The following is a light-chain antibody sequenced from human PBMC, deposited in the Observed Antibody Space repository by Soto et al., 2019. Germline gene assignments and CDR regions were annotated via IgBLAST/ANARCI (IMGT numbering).Light chain of an antibody. V-gene: IGKV3-20*01. J-gene: IGKJ1*01. CDR2: GAS. CDR1: QSVSSSY. Sequence: EIVLTQSAGTLSLSPGDRATLSCRASQSVSSSYLAWYQQKPGQAPRLLIYGASSRATGIPDRFSGSGSGTDFTLTISRLEPEDLAVYFCQQCGSSPWTFGQGTKVDIK. CDR3: QQCGSSPWT.